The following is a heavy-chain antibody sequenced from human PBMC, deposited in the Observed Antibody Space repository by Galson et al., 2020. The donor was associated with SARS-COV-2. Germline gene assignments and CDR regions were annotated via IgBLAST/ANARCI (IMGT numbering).Heavy chain of an antibody. Sequence: GESLKISCAASGFTFSRYDMSWVRQAPGKGLEWVSALSDSGDRTYYADSVKGRFTISRDNSKNTLYLQMNSLRAEDTAVYYCAKEGAAGPHYWGQGTLVTVSS. CDR2: LSDSGDRT. V-gene: IGHV3-23*01. CDR3: AKEGAAGPHY. CDR1: GFTFSRYD. J-gene: IGHJ4*02. D-gene: IGHD6-13*01.